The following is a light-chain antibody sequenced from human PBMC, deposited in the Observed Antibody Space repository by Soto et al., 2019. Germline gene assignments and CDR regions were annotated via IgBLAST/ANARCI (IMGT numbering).Light chain of an antibody. Sequence: DIPMTQSPSSLSASVGDRVTITCRASQSISNYLNWYQQKPGKAPKLLMYAASSLQSGVPSRFSGSGSGTDFTLTISSLQPEDFATYYGQQSYRTPRTFGQGTKVEIK. V-gene: IGKV1-39*01. J-gene: IGKJ1*01. CDR2: AAS. CDR3: QQSYRTPRT. CDR1: QSISNY.